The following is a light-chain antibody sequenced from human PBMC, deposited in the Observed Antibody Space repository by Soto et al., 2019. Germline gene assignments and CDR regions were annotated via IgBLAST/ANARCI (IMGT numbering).Light chain of an antibody. Sequence: DIVMTQSPDFLAVSLGERATINCKSSQSVLYSSNNKNYLAWYQQKPGQPPKLLIYWASTRESGVPDRFSGSGSGTDFTLTISSLQAEDVAVYYCQQYYSTPRALTFGGGTKVEIK. CDR1: QSVLYSSNNKNY. V-gene: IGKV4-1*01. CDR2: WAS. CDR3: QQYYSTPRALT. J-gene: IGKJ4*01.